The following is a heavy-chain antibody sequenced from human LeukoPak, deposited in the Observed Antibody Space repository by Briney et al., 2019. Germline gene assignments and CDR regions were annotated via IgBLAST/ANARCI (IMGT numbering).Heavy chain of an antibody. CDR1: GFTFSNYA. J-gene: IGHJ4*02. Sequence: PGGTLRLSRAASGFTFSNYAMNWVRQAPGKGLEWVANIKQDGSEIYYVDSVKGRFTISRDNAKNSLYLQMNTLRAEDTAVYYCVRDTYGPSDYWGQGSLVTVSS. CDR3: VRDTYGPSDY. CDR2: IKQDGSEI. V-gene: IGHV3-7*01. D-gene: IGHD3-10*01.